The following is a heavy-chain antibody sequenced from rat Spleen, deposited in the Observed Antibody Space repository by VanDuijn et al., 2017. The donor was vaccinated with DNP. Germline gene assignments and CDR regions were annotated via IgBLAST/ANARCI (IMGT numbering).Heavy chain of an antibody. CDR1: GFTFSNFY. D-gene: IGHD1-10*01. Sequence: EVQLVESGGGLVQPGESLKLSCVASGFTFSNFYMAWVRQAPKKGLEWVATIPSSTDRTYYLDSVRGRFTISRDNAKSSLYLQMNSLKSEDTATYFCARHDNSDFDYWGQGLMVAVSS. CDR3: ARHDNSDFDY. CDR2: IPSSTDRT. V-gene: IGHV5-25*01. J-gene: IGHJ2*01.